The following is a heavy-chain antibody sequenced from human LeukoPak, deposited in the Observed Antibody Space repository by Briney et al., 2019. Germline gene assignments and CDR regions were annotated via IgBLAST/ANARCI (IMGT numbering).Heavy chain of an antibody. Sequence: GGSLRLSCAASGFTFNSYSMNWVRQTPGKGLEWVSSISSSSGYINYADSVKGRFTVSRDNAKNSLYLQMNSLRAEDTAVYCCVMGGATSSGYGFDYWGQGTLVTVSS. CDR2: ISSSSGYI. CDR1: GFTFNSYS. D-gene: IGHD5-12*01. V-gene: IGHV3-21*01. J-gene: IGHJ4*02. CDR3: VMGGATSSGYGFDY.